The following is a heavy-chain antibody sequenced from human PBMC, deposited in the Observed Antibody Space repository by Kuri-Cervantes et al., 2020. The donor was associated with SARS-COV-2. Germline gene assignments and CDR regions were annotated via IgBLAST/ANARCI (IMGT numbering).Heavy chain of an antibody. CDR3: ARYDFWSGYCIDY. CDR2: INHSGST. V-gene: IGHV4-34*01. J-gene: IGHJ4*02. D-gene: IGHD3-3*01. Sequence: SETLSLTCAVYGGSFSGYYWSWIRQPPGKGLEWIGEINHSGSTNYNPSPKSRVTISVDTSKNQFSLNLSSVTAADTAVYYCARYDFWSGYCIDYWGQGTLVTVSS. CDR1: GGSFSGYY.